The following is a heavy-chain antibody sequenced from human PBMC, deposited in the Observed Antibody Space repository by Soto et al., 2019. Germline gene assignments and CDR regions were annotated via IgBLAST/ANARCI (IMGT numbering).Heavy chain of an antibody. CDR2: LFWDDDK. D-gene: IGHD2-15*01. J-gene: IGHJ4*02. V-gene: IGHV2-5*02. CDR1: GFSVSASGVG. CDR3: THSTGRVGCSRGNSYFFDY. Sequence: QITLKEPGPTLVKPTQTLTLTCTCSGFSVSASGVGLGWIRQPPGKALEWLALLFWDDDKRYSPSLKSRLTITKDTSTIQVVLTLTNMDPVDTATYYCTHSTGRVGCSRGNSYFFDYWGQGTLVTVSS.